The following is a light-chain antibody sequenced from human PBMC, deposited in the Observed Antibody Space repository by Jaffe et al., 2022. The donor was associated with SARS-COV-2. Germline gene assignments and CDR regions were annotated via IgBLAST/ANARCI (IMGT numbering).Light chain of an antibody. V-gene: IGKV3-20*01. CDR1: QSISSNF. CDR2: GAS. Sequence: EIVLTQSPGTLSLSPGERGTLSCRASQSISSNFLAWYQQKPGQAPRLLIYGASTRATGIPDRFSGSGSGTDFTLTISRLEPEDFAVYYCQQFGRSPSFGGGTKVEIK. J-gene: IGKJ4*01. CDR3: QQFGRSPS.